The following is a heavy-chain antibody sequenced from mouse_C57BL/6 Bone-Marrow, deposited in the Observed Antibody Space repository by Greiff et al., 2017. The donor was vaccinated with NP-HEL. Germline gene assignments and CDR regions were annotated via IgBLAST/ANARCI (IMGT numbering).Heavy chain of an antibody. CDR3: AIGRKDY. CDR2: INPSSGYT. V-gene: IGHV1-4*01. Sequence: QVQLQQSGAELARPGASVKMSCKASGYTFTSYTMHWVKQRPGQGLEWIGYINPSSGYTKYNQKFNDKATLTADKSSSTAYMQLSSLTSEASPVYYCAIGRKDYGGHGTTLTVSS. CDR1: GYTFTSYT. J-gene: IGHJ2*01. D-gene: IGHD3-3*01.